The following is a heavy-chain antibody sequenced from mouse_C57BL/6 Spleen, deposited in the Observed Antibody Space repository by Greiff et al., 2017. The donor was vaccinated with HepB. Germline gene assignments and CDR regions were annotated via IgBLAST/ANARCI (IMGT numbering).Heavy chain of an antibody. CDR3: ARDRGPKLALYAMDY. CDR2: ISDGGSYT. V-gene: IGHV5-4*01. CDR1: GFTFSSYA. J-gene: IGHJ4*01. Sequence: EVKLVESGGGLVKPGGSLKLSCAASGFTFSSYAMSWVRQTPEKWLEWVATISDGGSYTYYPDNVKGRFTISRDNAKNNLYLQMSHLKSEDTAMYYCARDRGPKLALYAMDYWGQGTSVTVSS. D-gene: IGHD1-3*01.